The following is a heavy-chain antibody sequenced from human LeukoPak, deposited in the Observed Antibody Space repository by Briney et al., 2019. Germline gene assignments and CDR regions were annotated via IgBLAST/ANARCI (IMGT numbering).Heavy chain of an antibody. CDR2: ISSSSSYT. Sequence: GGSLRLSCAASGFTFSSYSMNWVRQAPGKGLEWVSSISSSSSYTYYADSVKGRFTISRDNAKNSLYLQMNSLGAEDTAVYYCARDGEYSYGEFDYWGQGTLVTVSS. J-gene: IGHJ4*02. CDR1: GFTFSSYS. D-gene: IGHD5-18*01. V-gene: IGHV3-21*01. CDR3: ARDGEYSYGEFDY.